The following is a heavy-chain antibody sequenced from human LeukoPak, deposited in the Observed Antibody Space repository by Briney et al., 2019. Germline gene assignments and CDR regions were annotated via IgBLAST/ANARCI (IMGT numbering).Heavy chain of an antibody. CDR3: AKGGAGSSWYGWDY. Sequence: GGSPRLSCAASGFTFSSYAMSWVRQAPGKGLEWVSAISGSGGSTYYADSVKGRFTISRDNSKNTLYLQMDSLRAEDTAVYYCAKGGAGSSWYGWDYWGQGTLVTVSS. CDR1: GFTFSSYA. CDR2: ISGSGGST. D-gene: IGHD6-13*01. J-gene: IGHJ4*02. V-gene: IGHV3-23*01.